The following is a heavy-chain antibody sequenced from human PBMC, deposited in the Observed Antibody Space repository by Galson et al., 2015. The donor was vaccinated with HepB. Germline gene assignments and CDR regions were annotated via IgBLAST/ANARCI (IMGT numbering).Heavy chain of an antibody. J-gene: IGHJ6*02. CDR1: GYSFTSYW. D-gene: IGHD1-1*01. CDR3: ARLAMDPGTGHYYYCGMDV. Sequence: QSGAEVKKPGESLRISCKGSGYSFTSYWISWVRQMPGKGLEWMGRIDPSDSYTNYSPSFQGHVTISADKSISTAYLQWSSLKASDTAMYYCARLAMDPGTGHYYYCGMDVWGQGTTVTVSS. V-gene: IGHV5-10-1*01. CDR2: IDPSDSYT.